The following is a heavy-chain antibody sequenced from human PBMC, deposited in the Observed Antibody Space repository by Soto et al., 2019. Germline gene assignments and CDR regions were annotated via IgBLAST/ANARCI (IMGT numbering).Heavy chain of an antibody. CDR1: GFTFSGSA. CDR3: ARLDLSYCITTSCDN. Sequence: EVQLVESGGGLVQPGGSLKLSCAASGFTFSGSAMHWVRQASGKGLEWVGRIRSKTNNYATEYGASVKGRFIISRDDSKNTAYLQMNSLKTEDTAVYYCARLDLSYCITTSCDNWGQGTLVTVSS. D-gene: IGHD2-2*01. V-gene: IGHV3-73*01. CDR2: IRSKTNNYAT. J-gene: IGHJ4*02.